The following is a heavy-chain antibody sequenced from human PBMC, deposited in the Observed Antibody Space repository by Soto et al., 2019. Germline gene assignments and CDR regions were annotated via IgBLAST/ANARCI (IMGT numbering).Heavy chain of an antibody. CDR3: ARVSWNLGYYGMDV. D-gene: IGHD1-1*01. Sequence: SQTLALTCAISGDSVPSNSAAWNWIRQSPSRGLEWLGRTYYRSKWYNDYAVSVKSRITINPDTTKNQFSLQLNSVTPEDTAVDYCARVSWNLGYYGMDVWGQGTTVTVSS. J-gene: IGHJ6*02. CDR2: TYYRSKWYN. V-gene: IGHV6-1*01. CDR1: GDSVPSNSAA.